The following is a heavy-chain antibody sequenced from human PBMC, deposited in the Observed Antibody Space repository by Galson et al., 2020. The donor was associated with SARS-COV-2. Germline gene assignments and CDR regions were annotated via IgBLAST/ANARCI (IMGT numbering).Heavy chain of an antibody. Sequence: GESLKISCKASGYTFTSYGISWVRQAPGQGLEWMGWISAYNGNTNYAQKLQGRVTMTTDTSTSTAYMELRSLRSDDTAVYYCAREVDELRGSSGYFIDNWFDPWGQGTLVTVSS. V-gene: IGHV1-18*01. CDR1: GYTFTSYG. D-gene: IGHD3-22*01. CDR3: AREVDELRGSSGYFIDNWFDP. CDR2: ISAYNGNT. J-gene: IGHJ5*02.